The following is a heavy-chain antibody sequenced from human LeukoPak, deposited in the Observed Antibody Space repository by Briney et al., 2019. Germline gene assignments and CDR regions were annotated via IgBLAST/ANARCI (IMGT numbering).Heavy chain of an antibody. D-gene: IGHD3/OR15-3a*01. CDR1: GGTFSSYA. Sequence: ASVKVSCKASGGTFSSYAISWVRQAPGQRLEWMGWINAGNGNTKYSQKFRGRVTITRDTSASTAYMELSSLRSEDTAVYYCARDKRTSFDPWGQGTLVTVSS. CDR3: ARDKRTSFDP. CDR2: INAGNGNT. J-gene: IGHJ5*02. V-gene: IGHV1-3*01.